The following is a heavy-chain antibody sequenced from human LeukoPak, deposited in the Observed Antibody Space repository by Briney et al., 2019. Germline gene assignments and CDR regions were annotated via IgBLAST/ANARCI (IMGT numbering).Heavy chain of an antibody. D-gene: IGHD3/OR15-3a*01. CDR3: ARERTSVKAFLDY. J-gene: IGHJ4*02. Sequence: SETLSLTCAVYGGSFSGYYWSWIRQPPGKGLEWIGEINHSGSTNYNPSLKSRVTISVDTSKNQFSLKLSSVTAADTAVYYCARERTSVKAFLDYWGQGTLVTVSS. CDR2: INHSGST. V-gene: IGHV4-34*01. CDR1: GGSFSGYY.